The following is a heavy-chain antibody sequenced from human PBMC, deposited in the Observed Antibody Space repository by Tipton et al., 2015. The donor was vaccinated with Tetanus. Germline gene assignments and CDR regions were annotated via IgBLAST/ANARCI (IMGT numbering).Heavy chain of an antibody. CDR2: TYYRSKWYN. CDR1: GDSVSSNSAA. V-gene: IGHV6-1*01. CDR3: ARDRQQLVRDGGYACDI. Sequence: GLVKPSQTLPLTCAISGDSVSSNSAAWNWIRQSPSRGLEWLGRTYYRSKWYNDYAVSVKSRITINPDTSKNQFSLQLNSVTPEDTAVYYCARDRQQLVRDGGYACDIWGQGTMVTVSS. D-gene: IGHD6-13*01. J-gene: IGHJ3*02.